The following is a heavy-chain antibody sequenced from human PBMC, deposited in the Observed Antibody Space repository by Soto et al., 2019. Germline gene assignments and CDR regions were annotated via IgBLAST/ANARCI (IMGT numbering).Heavy chain of an antibody. D-gene: IGHD2-2*01. V-gene: IGHV1-69*01. J-gene: IGHJ6*02. CDR3: ASRFRLSSQDYYYGMDV. CDR2: IIPIFGTA. Sequence: QVQLVQSGAEVKKPGSSVKVSCKASGCTFSSYAISWVRQAPGQGLEWMGGIIPIFGTANYAQKFQGRVTITADESTSTAYMELSSLGAEDTAVYYCASRFRLSSQDYYYGMDVWGQGTTVTVSS. CDR1: GCTFSSYA.